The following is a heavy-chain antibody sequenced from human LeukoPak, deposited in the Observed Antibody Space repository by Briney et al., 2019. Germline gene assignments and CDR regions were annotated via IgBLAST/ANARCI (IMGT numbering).Heavy chain of an antibody. CDR2: MNPNSGNT. Sequence: ASVKVSCKASGYTFTSYDINWVRQATGQGLEWMGWMNPNSGNTGYAQKFQGRVTMTRDTSISTAYMELSRLRSDDTAVYYCARDPRGRAFDIRGQGTMVTVSS. D-gene: IGHD1-26*01. J-gene: IGHJ3*02. V-gene: IGHV1-8*01. CDR3: ARDPRGRAFDI. CDR1: GYTFTSYD.